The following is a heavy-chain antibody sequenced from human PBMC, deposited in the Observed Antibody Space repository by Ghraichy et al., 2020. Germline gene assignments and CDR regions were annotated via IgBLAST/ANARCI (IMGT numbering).Heavy chain of an antibody. J-gene: IGHJ4*02. CDR1: GFTFSSYA. CDR3: AKALHGELWFYYFDY. D-gene: IGHD5-18*01. CDR2: ISGSGGST. Sequence: GGSLRLSCAASGFTFSSYAMSWVRQAPGKGLEWVSAISGSGGSTYYADSVKGRFTISRDNSKNTLYLQMNSLRAEDTAVYYCAKALHGELWFYYFDYWGQGTLVTVSS. V-gene: IGHV3-23*01.